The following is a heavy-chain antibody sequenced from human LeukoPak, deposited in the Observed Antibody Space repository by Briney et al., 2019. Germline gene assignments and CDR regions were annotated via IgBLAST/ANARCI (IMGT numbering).Heavy chain of an antibody. D-gene: IGHD6-25*01. CDR3: ARDEAADSHEYFQH. Sequence: GRSLRLSCAASGFTFSSYAMHWVRQAPGKGLEWVAVISYDGSDKYYADSVKGRFTISRVNSKNTLYLQMNSLRAEDTAVYYCARDEAADSHEYFQHWGQGTLVTVSS. V-gene: IGHV3-30-3*01. J-gene: IGHJ1*01. CDR2: ISYDGSDK. CDR1: GFTFSSYA.